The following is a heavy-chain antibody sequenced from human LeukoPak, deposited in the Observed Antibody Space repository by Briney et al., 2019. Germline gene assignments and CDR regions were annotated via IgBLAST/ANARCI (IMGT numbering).Heavy chain of an antibody. J-gene: IGHJ4*02. V-gene: IGHV4-39*07. CDR2: IYYSGST. CDR3: ARVFGSGYYRYYFDY. CDR1: GGSISSSSYY. Sequence: PSETLSLTCTVSGGSISSSSYYWGWIRQPPGKGLEWIGSIYYSGSTYYNPSLKSRVTISVDTSKNQFSLKLSSVTAADTAVYYCARVFGSGYYRYYFDYWGQGTLVTVSS. D-gene: IGHD3-22*01.